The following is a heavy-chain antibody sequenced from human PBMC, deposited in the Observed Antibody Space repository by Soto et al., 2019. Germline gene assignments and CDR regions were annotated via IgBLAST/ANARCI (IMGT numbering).Heavy chain of an antibody. D-gene: IGHD2-15*01. J-gene: IGHJ4*02. CDR2: ISGSGGST. CDR1: GFTFSSYA. V-gene: IGHV3-23*01. CDR3: AKDLVGSNADYYDY. Sequence: EVQLLESGGGLVQPGRSLRLSCAASGFTFSSYAMSWVRQAPGKGMEWVAAISGSGGSTYYADSVKGRFTISRENSKNTLYLQMNSLRAEDAAVYYCAKDLVGSNADYYDYWGQGTLVTVSS.